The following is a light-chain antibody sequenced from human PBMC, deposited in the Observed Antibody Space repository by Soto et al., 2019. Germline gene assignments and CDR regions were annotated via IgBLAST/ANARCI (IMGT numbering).Light chain of an antibody. V-gene: IGKV1-39*01. CDR1: QNISNF. Sequence: DIQMTQSPSSLSASVGDRVTITCRASQNISNFLNWYQQKPGKAPNLLIYTASSLQSGDPSRFSGSGSGTDFTLTISSLQPEDFATYFCQQSYNAHAFGQGTKLEIK. J-gene: IGKJ2*01. CDR2: TAS. CDR3: QQSYNAHA.